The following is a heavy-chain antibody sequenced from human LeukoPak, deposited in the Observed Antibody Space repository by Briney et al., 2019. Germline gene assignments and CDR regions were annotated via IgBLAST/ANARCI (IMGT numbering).Heavy chain of an antibody. CDR2: ISSDGGST. J-gene: IGHJ4*02. CDR3: ARGHYCSSTSCYAFDY. CDR1: GFTFSTCD. V-gene: IGHV3-64*01. Sequence: PGGSLRLSCAASGFTFSTCDMHWVRQAPGKGLEYVSSISSDGGSTYYAKSVKGRFTISRDNSKNTQYLQMGSLRAEDMAVYYCARGHYCSSTSCYAFDYWGQGTLVTVSS. D-gene: IGHD2-2*01.